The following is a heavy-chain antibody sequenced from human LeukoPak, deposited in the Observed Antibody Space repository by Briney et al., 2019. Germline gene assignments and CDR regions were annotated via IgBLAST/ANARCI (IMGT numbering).Heavy chain of an antibody. V-gene: IGHV3-9*01. D-gene: IGHD4-17*01. CDR1: GFTFDDYA. Sequence: PGRSLRLSCAASGFTFDDYAMHWVRQAPGKGLEWVSGISWNSGSIGYADSVKGRFTISRDNAKNSLYLQMNSLRAEDTALYYCARWGTVTFDYWGQGTLVTVSS. CDR3: ARWGTVTFDY. CDR2: ISWNSGSI. J-gene: IGHJ4*02.